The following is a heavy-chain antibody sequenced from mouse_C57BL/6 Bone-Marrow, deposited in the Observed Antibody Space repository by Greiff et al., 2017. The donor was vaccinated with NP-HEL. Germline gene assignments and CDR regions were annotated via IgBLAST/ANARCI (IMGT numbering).Heavy chain of an antibody. CDR2: IYPRDGST. V-gene: IGHV1-78*01. D-gene: IGHD1-1*01. Sequence: VQLQQSDAELVKPGASVKISCKVSGYTFTDHTIHWMKQRPEQGLEWIGYIYPRDGSTKYNEKFKGKATLTADKSSSTAYMQLNSLTSEDSAVYFCARLSDYYGSSYHFFAYWGQGTLVTVSA. J-gene: IGHJ3*01. CDR1: GYTFTDHT. CDR3: ARLSDYYGSSYHFFAY.